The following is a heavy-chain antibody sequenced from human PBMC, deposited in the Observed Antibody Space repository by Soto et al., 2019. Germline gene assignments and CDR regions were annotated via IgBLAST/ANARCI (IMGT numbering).Heavy chain of an antibody. CDR1: GGSISSYY. J-gene: IGHJ6*03. CDR2: IYYSGST. Sequence: SETLSLTCTVSGGSISSYYWSWIRQPPGKGLEWIGYIYYSGSTNYNPSLKSRVTISVDRSRNQFSLKLSSVTAADTAVYYCARETEEFDFWSGYSATYYYYYMDVWGKGTTVTVSS. V-gene: IGHV4-59*01. D-gene: IGHD3-3*01. CDR3: ARETEEFDFWSGYSATYYYYYMDV.